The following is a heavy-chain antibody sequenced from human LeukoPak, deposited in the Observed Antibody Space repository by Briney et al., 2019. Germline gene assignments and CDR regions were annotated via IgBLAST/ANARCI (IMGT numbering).Heavy chain of an antibody. J-gene: IGHJ6*02. CDR2: ISWNSGSI. CDR3: AKDANPNSSGYGMDV. Sequence: GGSLRLSCSASAFTFDDFALHWVRHAPGKGLEGGSGISWNSGSIGYADSVKGRFTISRDNAKNSLYLQMNSLRAEDTALYYCAKDANPNSSGYGMDVWGQGTTVTVSS. D-gene: IGHD3-22*01. CDR1: AFTFDDFA. V-gene: IGHV3-9*01.